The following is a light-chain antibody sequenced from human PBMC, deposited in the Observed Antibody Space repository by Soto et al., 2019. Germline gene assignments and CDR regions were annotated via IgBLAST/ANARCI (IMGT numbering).Light chain of an antibody. Sequence: EIVLTQFPATLSLSPGERATLSCRASQGVGSDLAWYQQKPGQAPRLLIYDASHRATDIPVRFSGSGSGTDFTLTISSLEPEDFAVYYCQQYGSSPPYTFGQGTKLEIK. V-gene: IGKV3-11*01. CDR3: QQYGSSPPYT. CDR1: QGVGSD. J-gene: IGKJ2*01. CDR2: DAS.